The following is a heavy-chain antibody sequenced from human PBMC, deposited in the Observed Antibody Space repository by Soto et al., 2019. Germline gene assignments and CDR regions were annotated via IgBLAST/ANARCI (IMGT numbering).Heavy chain of an antibody. J-gene: IGHJ6*02. D-gene: IGHD2-15*01. CDR3: ARGWLFFCGGSCPGAGYFLGLGL. Sequence: ASVKVSCKTSGYTFTSYGISWVRQAPGQGLEWMGWISAYNGNTNYAQKLQGRVTMTTDTSTSTAYMELRSLRSDDTAVYYCARGWLFFCGGSCPGAGYFLGLGLWGQGTTVTVSS. CDR1: GYTFTSYG. V-gene: IGHV1-18*01. CDR2: ISAYNGNT.